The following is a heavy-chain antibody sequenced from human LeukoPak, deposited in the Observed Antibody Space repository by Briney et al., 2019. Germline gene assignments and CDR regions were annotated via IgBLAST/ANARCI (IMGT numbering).Heavy chain of an antibody. CDR1: GGTFSSYA. D-gene: IGHD2-2*01. J-gene: IGHJ5*02. Sequence: SVKVSCKASGGTFSSYAISWVRQAPGQGLEWMGGIIPIFGTANYAQKFQGRVTITADKSTSTAYMELSGLRSEDTAVYYCARWGLLGYCSSTSCYAVDNWFDPWGQGTLVTVSS. V-gene: IGHV1-69*06. CDR2: IIPIFGTA. CDR3: ARWGLLGYCSSTSCYAVDNWFDP.